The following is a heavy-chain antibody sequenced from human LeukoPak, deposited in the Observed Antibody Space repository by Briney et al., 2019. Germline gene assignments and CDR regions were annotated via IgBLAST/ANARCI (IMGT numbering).Heavy chain of an antibody. CDR2: ISYDGSNK. V-gene: IGHV3-30*18. CDR1: GFTFSSYG. CDR3: AKDGQSSGWYEGLFDY. D-gene: IGHD6-19*01. J-gene: IGHJ4*02. Sequence: PGGSLRLSCAASGFTFSSYGMHWVRQAPGKGLEWVAVISYDGSNKYYADSVKGRFTISRDNSKNTLYLQMNSLRAEDTAVYYCAKDGQSSGWYEGLFDYWGQGTLVTVSS.